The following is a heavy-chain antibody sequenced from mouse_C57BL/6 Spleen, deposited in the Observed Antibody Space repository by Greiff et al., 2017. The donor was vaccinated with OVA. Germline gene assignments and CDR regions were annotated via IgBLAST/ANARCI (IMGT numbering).Heavy chain of an antibody. CDR3: ARGRLRRDYYAMDY. D-gene: IGHD2-4*01. V-gene: IGHV1-18*01. CDR2: INPNNGGT. J-gene: IGHJ4*01. Sequence: EVKLQESGPELVKPGASVKIPCKASGYTFTDYNMDWVKQSHGKSLEWIGDINPNNGGTIYNQKFKGKATLTVDKSSSTAYMELRSLTSEDTAVYYCARGRLRRDYYAMDYWGQGTSVTVSS. CDR1: GYTFTDYN.